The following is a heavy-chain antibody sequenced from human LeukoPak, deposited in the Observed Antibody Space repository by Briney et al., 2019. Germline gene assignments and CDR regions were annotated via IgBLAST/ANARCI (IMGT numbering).Heavy chain of an antibody. J-gene: IGHJ4*02. Sequence: GGSLRLSCAASGFTLSSYAMSWVRQAPGKGLEWVSAISDTGNTYHADSVKGRFTISRDSSKNTLYLQMNSLRAEDTAVYYCAKPTRNYYGSGSFAPDYWGQGTLVTVSS. V-gene: IGHV3-23*01. CDR2: ISDTGNT. D-gene: IGHD3-10*01. CDR1: GFTLSSYA. CDR3: AKPTRNYYGSGSFAPDY.